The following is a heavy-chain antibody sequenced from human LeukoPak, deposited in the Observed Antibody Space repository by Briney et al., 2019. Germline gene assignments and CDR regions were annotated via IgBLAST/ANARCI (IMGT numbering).Heavy chain of an antibody. D-gene: IGHD6-19*01. CDR1: GYTLTELS. V-gene: IGHV1-24*01. CDR3: ATGYSRGLDACYI. J-gene: IGHJ3*02. CDR2: FYPENGET. Sequence: GASVKVSCKVSGYTLTELSMHWVRQAPGKGLEWMGGFYPENGETNYAQKFQGRVTMTEDTSTDTAYMELSSLRSEDTAVYYCATGYSRGLDACYIWGQGTMGTVSS.